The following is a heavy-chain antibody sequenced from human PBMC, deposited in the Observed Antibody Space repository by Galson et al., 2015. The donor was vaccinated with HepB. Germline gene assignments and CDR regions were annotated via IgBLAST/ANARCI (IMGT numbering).Heavy chain of an antibody. V-gene: IGHV3-23*01. CDR2: ISGSGGST. Sequence: SLRLSCAASGFTFSSYAMSWVRQAPGKGLEWVSAISGSGGSTYYADSVKGRFTISRDNSKNTLYLQMNSLRAEDTAVYYCAKLTYYYGSGSTKGYYFDYWGQGTLVTVSS. J-gene: IGHJ4*02. CDR1: GFTFSSYA. CDR3: AKLTYYYGSGSTKGYYFDY. D-gene: IGHD3-10*01.